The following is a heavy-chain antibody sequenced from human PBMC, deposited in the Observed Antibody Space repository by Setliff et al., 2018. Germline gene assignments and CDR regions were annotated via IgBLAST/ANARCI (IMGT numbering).Heavy chain of an antibody. CDR1: GFTFSSYS. CDR2: ISSSSSYI. CDR3: TRDIVVFTDIDYYYSGMDV. Sequence: PGGSLRLSCAASGFTFSSYSMNWVRQAPGKGLEWFSSISSSSSYIYYADSVKGRFTISRDNAKNTLSLQMNTLKAEDTAGYYCTRDIVVFTDIDYYYSGMDVWGQGTAVTVSS. V-gene: IGHV3-21*01. J-gene: IGHJ6*02. D-gene: IGHD2-21*01.